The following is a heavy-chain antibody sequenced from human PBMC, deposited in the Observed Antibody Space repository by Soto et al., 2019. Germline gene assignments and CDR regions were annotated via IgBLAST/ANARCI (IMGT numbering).Heavy chain of an antibody. J-gene: IGHJ5*02. Sequence: TLSLTCAVPGGPISRGGYSWSWIRQPPGKGLEWIGYIYHSGSTYYNPSLKSRVTISVDTSKNQFSLKLSSVTAADTAVYYCARELFGRSVWFAAWGQGTLVTVSS. CDR2: IYHSGST. V-gene: IGHV4-30-2*01. D-gene: IGHD3-10*01. CDR1: GGPISRGGYS. CDR3: ARELFGRSVWFAA.